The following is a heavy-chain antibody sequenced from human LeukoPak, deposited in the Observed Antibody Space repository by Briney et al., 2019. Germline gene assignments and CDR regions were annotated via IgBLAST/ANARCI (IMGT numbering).Heavy chain of an antibody. CDR3: ARAGGYDFWSTDPFDY. D-gene: IGHD3-3*01. CDR1: GGSISSSNYY. V-gene: IGHV4-61*02. Sequence: SQTLSLTCSVSGGSISSSNYYWSWIRQPAGKGLEWIGRIYTSESTNYNPSLKSRVTISVDTSRNQFSLKLSSVTAADTAVYYCARAGGYDFWSTDPFDYWGQGTLVTVSS. CDR2: IYTSEST. J-gene: IGHJ4*02.